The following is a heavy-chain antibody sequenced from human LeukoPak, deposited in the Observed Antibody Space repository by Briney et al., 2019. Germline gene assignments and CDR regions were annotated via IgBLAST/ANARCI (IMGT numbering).Heavy chain of an antibody. V-gene: IGHV3-48*01. J-gene: IGHJ3*02. D-gene: IGHD3-3*01. CDR2: ISSSSSTI. Sequence: PGGSLRLSCAASGFTFSSYSMNWVRQAPGKGLEWVSYISSSSSTIYYADSVKGRFTISRDNAKNSLYLQMNSLRAEDTAVYYCARDRYYDFWNPFDAFDIWGQGTMVTVSS. CDR3: ARDRYYDFWNPFDAFDI. CDR1: GFTFSSYS.